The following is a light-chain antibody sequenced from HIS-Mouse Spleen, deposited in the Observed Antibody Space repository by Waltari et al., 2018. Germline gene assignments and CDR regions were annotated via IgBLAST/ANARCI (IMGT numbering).Light chain of an antibody. CDR3: AAWDDSLNGHV. CDR2: SNN. J-gene: IGLJ1*01. V-gene: IGLV1-44*01. CDR1: SSNIGSNT. Sequence: QSVLTQPPSASGTPGQRVTISCSGSSSNIGSNTVNWYQHHPGTAPKLLIYSNNTRPSGVPDRFSGSKSGTSASLAISGLQSEDEADYYCAAWDDSLNGHVFGTGTKVTVL.